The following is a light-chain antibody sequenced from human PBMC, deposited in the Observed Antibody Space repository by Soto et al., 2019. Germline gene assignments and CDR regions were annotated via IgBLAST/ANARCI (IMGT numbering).Light chain of an antibody. J-gene: IGLJ1*01. V-gene: IGLV1-51*01. CDR2: DND. CDR3: GTWDGSVSGGGV. Sequence: QSVLTQPPSVSAAPGQTITISCSGSSSNIGRNYVSWYQQLPGQAPKLLIYDNDKRFSGIPDRFSGSKSGASATLGITGLQIGDEANYYCGTWDGSVSGGGVFGTGTKVTVL. CDR1: SSNIGRNY.